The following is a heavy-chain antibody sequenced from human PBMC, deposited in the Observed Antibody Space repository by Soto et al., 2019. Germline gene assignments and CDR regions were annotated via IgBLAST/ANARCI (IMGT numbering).Heavy chain of an antibody. V-gene: IGHV3-49*03. CDR1: GFNFGDYA. D-gene: IGHD2-2*01. CDR2: IRTKPYGGTT. Sequence: PGGSLRLSCTASGFNFGDYAMSWFRQAPGKGLDWVGFIRTKPYGGTTEYAASVKGRFTISRDDSKSIAYLQMNSLKTEDTAVYYCTDIVVVPSATYYGMAVWGQGTTVTVSS. J-gene: IGHJ6*02. CDR3: TDIVVVPSATYYGMAV.